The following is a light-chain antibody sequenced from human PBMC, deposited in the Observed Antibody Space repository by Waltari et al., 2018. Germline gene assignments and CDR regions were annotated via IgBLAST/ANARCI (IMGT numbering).Light chain of an antibody. V-gene: IGKV3-20*01. J-gene: IGKJ1*01. CDR3: QHYVSLPAT. CDR1: QSVSRT. Sequence: EIVLTQSPGTLFLSPGEGATLSCRASQSVSRTLAWYQQKPGQAPRLLIYGASRRATGIPDMFSGSGSGTDFSLTISRLEPDDSAVYFCQHYVSLPATFGQGTKVEIK. CDR2: GAS.